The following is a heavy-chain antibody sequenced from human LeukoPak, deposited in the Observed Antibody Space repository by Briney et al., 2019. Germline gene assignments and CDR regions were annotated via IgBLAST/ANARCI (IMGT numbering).Heavy chain of an antibody. D-gene: IGHD4-17*01. Sequence: ASVKVSCKASGYTFTGYYMHWVRQAPGQGLEWMGWIKPNSGGTNYAQKFQGRVTMTRDTSISTAYMELSRLRSDDTAVYYCARDSDYGDYYFDYWGQGTLVTVSS. CDR1: GYTFTGYY. V-gene: IGHV1-2*02. CDR3: ARDSDYGDYYFDY. J-gene: IGHJ4*02. CDR2: IKPNSGGT.